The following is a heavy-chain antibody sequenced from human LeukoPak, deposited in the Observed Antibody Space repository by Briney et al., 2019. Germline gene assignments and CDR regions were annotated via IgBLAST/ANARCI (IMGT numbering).Heavy chain of an antibody. CDR2: IISILGIA. CDR1: GGTFSSYA. Sequence: GASVKVSCKASGGTFSSYAISWVRQAPGQGLEWMGRIISILGIAHYAQEFQGRVTITADKSTSTAYMELSSLRSEDTAVYYCAVSYCTSTSRHTIYLLDYWGQGTLVTVSS. D-gene: IGHD2-2*01. CDR3: AVSYCTSTSRHTIYLLDY. V-gene: IGHV1-69*04. J-gene: IGHJ4*02.